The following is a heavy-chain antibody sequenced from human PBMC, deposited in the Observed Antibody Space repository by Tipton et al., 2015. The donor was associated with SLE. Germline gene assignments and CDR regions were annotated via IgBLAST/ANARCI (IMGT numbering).Heavy chain of an antibody. D-gene: IGHD3-9*01. V-gene: IGHV3-23*03. CDR1: GFTFSVYA. Sequence: GSLRLSCAASGFTFSVYAMSWARQAPGKGLEWVSLIYGGGRKDYADSVKGRFTISRDNSKNMLYLQMNSLRAEDTAVYYCATDTPSLDYWGQGTLVTVSS. CDR2: IYGGGRK. J-gene: IGHJ4*02. CDR3: ATDTPSLDY.